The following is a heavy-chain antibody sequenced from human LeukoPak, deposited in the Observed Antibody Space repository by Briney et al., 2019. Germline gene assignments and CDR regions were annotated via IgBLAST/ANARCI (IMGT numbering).Heavy chain of an antibody. V-gene: IGHV1-69*04. CDR3: ARGGSSGWFLY. CDR1: GGTFSSYA. J-gene: IGHJ4*02. D-gene: IGHD6-19*01. Sequence: GASVKVSCKASGGTFSSYAISWVRQAPGQGLEWMGRIIPILGIANYAQKFQGRVTITADKSTSTAYMELSSLRSEDTAVYYCARGGSSGWFLYWGQGTLVTVSS. CDR2: IIPILGIA.